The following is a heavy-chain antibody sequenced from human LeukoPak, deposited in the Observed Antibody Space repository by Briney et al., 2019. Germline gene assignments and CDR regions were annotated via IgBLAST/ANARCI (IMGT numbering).Heavy chain of an antibody. J-gene: IGHJ4*02. CDR1: GYSISSGYY. CDR2: IHHSGST. CDR3: ARQLRYFDWLLHPFDY. V-gene: IGHV4-38-2*01. D-gene: IGHD3-9*01. Sequence: SETLSLTCAVSGYSISSGYYWGWIRPPPGKGLEWIGSIHHSGSTYYNPSLKSRVTISVDTSKNQFSLKLSSVTAADTAVYYCARQLRYFDWLLHPFDYWGQGTLVTVSS.